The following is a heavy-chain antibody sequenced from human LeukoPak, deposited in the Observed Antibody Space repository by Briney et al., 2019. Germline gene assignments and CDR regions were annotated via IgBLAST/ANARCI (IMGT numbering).Heavy chain of an antibody. CDR1: GGSFSGYY. D-gene: IGHD3-10*01. CDR3: ARVPRGGSGSYYSPLYYYYYYMDV. Sequence: SETLSLTCAVYGGSFSGYYWSWIRQPPGKGLEWIGEINHSGSTNYNPSLKSRVTISVDTSKNQFSLKLSSVTAADTAVYYCARVPRGGSGSYYSPLYYYYYYMDVWGKGTTVTVSS. J-gene: IGHJ6*03. CDR2: INHSGST. V-gene: IGHV4-34*01.